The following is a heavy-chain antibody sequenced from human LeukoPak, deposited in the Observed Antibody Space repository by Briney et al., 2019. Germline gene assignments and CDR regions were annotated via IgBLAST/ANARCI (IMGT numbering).Heavy chain of an antibody. CDR1: GSSITTHS. CDR3: ARDNWGSLDY. Sequence: SETLSLTCTVSGSSITTHSWGWIRQPPGKGLEWIGYNSDRGNINFNPALKSRVTISVDTSKSQFSLKLSSVTPADTAVYYCARDNWGSLDYWGQGVLVTVSS. D-gene: IGHD7-27*01. J-gene: IGHJ4*02. V-gene: IGHV4-59*11. CDR2: NSDRGNI.